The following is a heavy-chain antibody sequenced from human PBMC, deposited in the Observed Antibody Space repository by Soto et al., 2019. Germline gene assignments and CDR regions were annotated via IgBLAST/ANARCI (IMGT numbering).Heavy chain of an antibody. V-gene: IGHV3-30*03. D-gene: IGHD2-15*01. CDR1: GFTFSSYG. J-gene: IGHJ6*01. CDR2: ISYDGSNK. Sequence: GGSLRLSCAASGFTFSSYGMHWVRQAPGKGLEWVAVISYDGSNKYYADSVKGRFTISRDNSKNTLYLQMNSLRAEDTAVYYCATGYRLSFGMDVWGQGTTVTVSS. CDR3: ATGYRLSFGMDV.